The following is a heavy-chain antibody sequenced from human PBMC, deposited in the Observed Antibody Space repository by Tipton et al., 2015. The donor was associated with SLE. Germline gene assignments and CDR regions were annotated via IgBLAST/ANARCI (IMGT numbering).Heavy chain of an antibody. Sequence: SLRLSCAASGFTFDDYGMSWVRQAPGKGLEWVSGINWNGGSTGYADSVKGRFTISRDNAKNSLYLQMNSLRAEDTALYHCAREGGESGYDWSAFDIWGQGTMVTVSS. CDR1: GFTFDDYG. J-gene: IGHJ3*02. CDR2: INWNGGST. CDR3: AREGGESGYDWSAFDI. D-gene: IGHD5-12*01. V-gene: IGHV3-20*01.